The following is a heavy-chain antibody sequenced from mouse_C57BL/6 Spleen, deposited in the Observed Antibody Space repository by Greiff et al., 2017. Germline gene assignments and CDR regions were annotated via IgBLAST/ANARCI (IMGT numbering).Heavy chain of an antibody. Sequence: QVQLQQSGPELVKPGASVKISCKASGYAFSSSWMNWVKQRPGKGLEWIGRIYPGDGDTNYNGKFKGKATLTADKSSSTAYMQLSSLTSEDSAVYFCARRGDGNYGDYVDYWGQGTTLTVSS. V-gene: IGHV1-82*01. CDR2: IYPGDGDT. J-gene: IGHJ2*01. CDR1: GYAFSSSW. CDR3: ARRGDGNYGDYVDY. D-gene: IGHD2-1*01.